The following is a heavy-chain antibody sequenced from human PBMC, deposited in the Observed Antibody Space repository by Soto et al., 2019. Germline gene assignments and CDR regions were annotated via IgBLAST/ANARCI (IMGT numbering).Heavy chain of an antibody. Sequence: ASVKVSCKASGDTFTGYYTHWVRQAPGQGLEWMGWINPNSGGTNYAQKFQGWVTMTRDTSISTAYMELSSLRSDATAVYYCARPGTSLPYYFDYWGQGTLVTVSS. J-gene: IGHJ4*02. V-gene: IGHV1-2*04. CDR3: ARPGTSLPYYFDY. CDR1: GDTFTGYY. CDR2: INPNSGGT. D-gene: IGHD1-1*01.